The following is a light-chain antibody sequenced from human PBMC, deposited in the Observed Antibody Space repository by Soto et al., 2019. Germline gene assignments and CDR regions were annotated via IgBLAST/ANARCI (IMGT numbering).Light chain of an antibody. CDR2: GAS. CDR1: QSVSSSY. V-gene: IGKV3-20*01. Sequence: IVLTQSPGTLSLSPGERATLSCRASQSVSSSYLAWYQQKPGQAPRLLSYGASSRATGIPDRFSGSGSGTDFTLTISRQEPEDFAVYYCQQYGSSATWTFGQGTKVEIK. CDR3: QQYGSSATWT. J-gene: IGKJ1*01.